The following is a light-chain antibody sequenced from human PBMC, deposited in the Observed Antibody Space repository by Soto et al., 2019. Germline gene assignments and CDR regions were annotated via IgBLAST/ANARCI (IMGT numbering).Light chain of an antibody. CDR1: SSDVGDYNY. J-gene: IGLJ1*01. CDR3: ISYAGCNNVCPYV. Sequence: QSALTQPPSASGSPGQSVTISCTGTSSDVGDYNYVSWYQHHPGKAPKLMIYEVNKRPSGVPDRFSGSKSGNTASLTVSGLQAEDEADYYCISYAGCNNVCPYVFGTGTKLTVL. CDR2: EVN. V-gene: IGLV2-8*01.